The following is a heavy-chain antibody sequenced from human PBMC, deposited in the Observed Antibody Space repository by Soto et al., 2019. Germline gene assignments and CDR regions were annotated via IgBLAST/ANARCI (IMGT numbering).Heavy chain of an antibody. V-gene: IGHV3-23*01. D-gene: IGHD6-6*01. CDR3: AKEEGTSSKVFDY. CDR1: GFTFKAYA. J-gene: IGHJ4*02. Sequence: QXGGSLRLSCVASGFTFKAYAMGWVRQAPGKGLEWVSSITATNGNTYYADSVRGRFTISRDNSRNSLFLQMNGLRPEDSALYYCAKEEGTSSKVFDYWGQGNLVTVSS. CDR2: ITATNGNT.